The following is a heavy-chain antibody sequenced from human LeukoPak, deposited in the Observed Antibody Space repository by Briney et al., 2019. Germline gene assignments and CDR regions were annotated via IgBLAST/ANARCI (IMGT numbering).Heavy chain of an antibody. J-gene: IGHJ4*02. CDR2: ITSKAYGGTT. D-gene: IGHD1-26*01. CDR3: TREVERGGSYWGGDS. Sequence: GGSLRLSCAPSGFTFEDYAMNRVRQAPGKGLEWLGLITSKAYGGTTDLAASVKGRFSISRDESKPIAYLQMNSLKIEDTGVYYCTREVERGGSYWGGDSWGQGTLVTVSS. V-gene: IGHV3-49*04. CDR1: GFTFEDYA.